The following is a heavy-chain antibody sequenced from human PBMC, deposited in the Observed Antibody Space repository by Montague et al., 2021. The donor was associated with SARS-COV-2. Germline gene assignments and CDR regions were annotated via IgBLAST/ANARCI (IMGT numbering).Heavy chain of an antibody. CDR1: GVSISSYY. V-gene: IGHV4-59*08. CDR2: IYFSGST. J-gene: IGHJ3*02. CDR3: AGHGRFSVIVNTPRGAFDI. D-gene: IGHD3-22*01. Sequence: SETLSLTRTVSGVSISSYYWSWIRQPPGKGLEWIGCIYFSGSTNXNPSLKSRVTISVDTSKNQFSLKLSSVTAADTAVYYGAGHGRFSVIVNTPRGAFDIWGQGTMVTVSS.